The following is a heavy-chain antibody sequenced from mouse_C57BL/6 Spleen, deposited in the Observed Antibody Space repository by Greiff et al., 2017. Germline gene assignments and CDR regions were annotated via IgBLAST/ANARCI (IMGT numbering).Heavy chain of an antibody. D-gene: IGHD2-3*01. J-gene: IGHJ2*01. V-gene: IGHV1-55*01. Sequence: QVQLQQPGAELVKPGASVKMSCKASGYTFTSYWITWVKQRPGQGLEWIGDIYPGSGSTNYNEKFKSKATLTVDTSSSTAYTQLSSLTSEDSAVYYCARSSDGYPYYFDYWGQGTTLTVSS. CDR3: ARSSDGYPYYFDY. CDR2: IYPGSGST. CDR1: GYTFTSYW.